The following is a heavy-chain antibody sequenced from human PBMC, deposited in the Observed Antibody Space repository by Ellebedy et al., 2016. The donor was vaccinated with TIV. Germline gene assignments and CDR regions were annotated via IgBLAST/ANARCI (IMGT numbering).Heavy chain of an antibody. Sequence: GGSLRLXXAASGFTFSSYSMNWVRQAPGKGLEWVSSISSSSSYIYYADSVKGRFTISRDNAKNSLYLQMNSLRAEDTAVYYCARDPLPAAILGWFDPWGQGTLVTVSS. CDR1: GFTFSSYS. CDR2: ISSSSSYI. CDR3: ARDPLPAAILGWFDP. J-gene: IGHJ5*02. D-gene: IGHD2-2*02. V-gene: IGHV3-21*01.